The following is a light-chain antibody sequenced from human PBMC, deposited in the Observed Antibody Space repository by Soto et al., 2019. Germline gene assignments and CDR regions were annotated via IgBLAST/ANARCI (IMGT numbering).Light chain of an antibody. Sequence: QSALTQPASVSGSPGQSITISCTGTSSDVGGYNYVSWYQQYPGKAPKLMIYEVSNRPSGVSNRFSGSKSGNTASLTISGLQAEDEADYYCSSYRSGSAPYVFGSGTKLTVL. CDR3: SSYRSGSAPYV. CDR1: SSDVGGYNY. CDR2: EVS. V-gene: IGLV2-14*01. J-gene: IGLJ1*01.